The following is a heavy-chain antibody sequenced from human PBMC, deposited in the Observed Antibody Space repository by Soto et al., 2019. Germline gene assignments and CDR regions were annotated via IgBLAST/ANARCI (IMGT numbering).Heavy chain of an antibody. D-gene: IGHD2-15*01. CDR3: ARRNKIFRFDI. J-gene: IGHJ3*02. CDR2: IYPGDSDT. V-gene: IGHV5-51*01. Sequence: VESLNISCKGSGYSFTSYWIGWVLQMPGKGLEWMGIIYPGDSDTRYSPSFQGQVTISADKSISTAYLQWSSLKASDTAMYYCARRNKIFRFDIWGQATMVTVSS. CDR1: GYSFTSYW.